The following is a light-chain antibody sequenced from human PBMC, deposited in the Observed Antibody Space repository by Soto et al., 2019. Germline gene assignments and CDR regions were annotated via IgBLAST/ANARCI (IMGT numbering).Light chain of an antibody. CDR2: SSY. CDR1: SSNIGRDT. J-gene: IGLJ3*02. V-gene: IGLV1-44*01. Sequence: QSVLTQPPSASGTPGQRVIISCSGSSSNIGRDTVNWYRQFPGTAPKLLIYSSYHRPSGVPDRFSGSKSGTSASLAISGLQSGDEADYFCAAWDGSLNGVVFGGGTKVTVL. CDR3: AAWDGSLNGVV.